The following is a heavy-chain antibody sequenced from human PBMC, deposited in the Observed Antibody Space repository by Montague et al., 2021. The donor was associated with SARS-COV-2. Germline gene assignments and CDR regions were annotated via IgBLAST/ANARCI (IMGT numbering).Heavy chain of an antibody. V-gene: IGHV4-28*01. D-gene: IGHD6-13*01. CDR3: ATGFSGYSSSWLDKPLLEVEHAGPEFDY. CDR1: GYSISSSNW. CDR2: IYYSGST. Sequence: SETLSLTCAVSGYSISSSNWWGWIRQPPGKGLEWIGYIYYSGSTYYNPSLKSRVTTSVDTSKNQFSLKLSSVTAVDTAVYYCATGFSGYSSSWLDKPLLEVEHAGPEFDYWGQGTLVTVSS. J-gene: IGHJ4*02.